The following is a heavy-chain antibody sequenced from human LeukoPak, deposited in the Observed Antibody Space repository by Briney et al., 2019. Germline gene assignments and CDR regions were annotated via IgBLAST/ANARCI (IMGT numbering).Heavy chain of an antibody. J-gene: IGHJ6*03. CDR1: GFTFSSYS. D-gene: IGHD3-10*01. CDR2: ISSSSSTI. V-gene: IGHV3-48*01. CDR3: AKSSGSGDYYYYYMDV. Sequence: PGGSLRLSCAASGFTFSSYSMNWVRQAPGKGLEWVSYISSSSSTIYYADSVKGRFTISRDNAKNSLYLQMNSLRAEDTAVYYCAKSSGSGDYYYYYMDVWGKGTTVTISS.